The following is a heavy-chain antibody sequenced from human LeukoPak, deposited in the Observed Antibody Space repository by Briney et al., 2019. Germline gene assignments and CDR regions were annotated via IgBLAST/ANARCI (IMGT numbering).Heavy chain of an antibody. CDR2: MNPTSGDT. J-gene: IGHJ4*02. D-gene: IGHD5-12*01. CDR1: GYTFTGYY. V-gene: IGHV1-2*02. Sequence: ASVKVSCKASGYTFTGYYMHWVRQAPGQGLEWMGWMNPTSGDTIYAQKFQGRVAMTSDTSISTAYMELSSLRYDDTAVYYCARGGGYDRYWGQGTLVTVSS. CDR3: ARGGGYDRY.